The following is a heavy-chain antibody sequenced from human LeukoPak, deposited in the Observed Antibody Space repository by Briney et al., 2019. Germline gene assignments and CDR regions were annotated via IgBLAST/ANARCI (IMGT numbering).Heavy chain of an antibody. D-gene: IGHD2-15*01. CDR3: ARWWYRWFDP. V-gene: IGHV4-59*02. Sequence: PWETLALTFPVSRDPVSSSSWSWTRQPPGKGREWIGYIYDSVTTNYNPSLKSRVTISVDTSKNQFSLELSSVTAADTAVYFRARWWYRWFDPWGQGTLVTVSS. CDR1: RDPVSSSS. J-gene: IGHJ5*02. CDR2: IYDSVTT.